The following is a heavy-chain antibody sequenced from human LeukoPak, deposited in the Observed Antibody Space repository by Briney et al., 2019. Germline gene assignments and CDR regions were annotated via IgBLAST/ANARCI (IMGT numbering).Heavy chain of an antibody. D-gene: IGHD3-9*01. V-gene: IGHV1-18*01. J-gene: IGHJ4*02. CDR1: GYTFINYS. CDR2: ISGYNANT. Sequence: ASVKVSCKAPGYTFINYSINWVRQAPGQGLEWMGCISGYNANTNYAQKVQGRVTMTTDTSTNTVYMELRSLRSDDTAVYYCARGTGFHDILTASPTPFDYWGQGTLVTVSS. CDR3: ARGTGFHDILTASPTPFDY.